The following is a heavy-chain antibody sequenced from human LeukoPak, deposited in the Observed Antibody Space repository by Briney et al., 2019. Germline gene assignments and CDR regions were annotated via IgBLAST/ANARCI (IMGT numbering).Heavy chain of an antibody. D-gene: IGHD5-18*01. CDR1: GYTFTSDG. CDR3: ARDRLTAMVGGSFDY. CDR2: VSAYNGDT. J-gene: IGHJ4*02. Sequence: ASVKVSCKASGYTFTSDGISWVRQAPGQGLEWMGGVSAYNGDTNYAQKFQGRVTMTTDTSTSTAYMELRSLRSDDTAVYYCARDRLTAMVGGSFDYWGQGTLVIVSS. V-gene: IGHV1-18*01.